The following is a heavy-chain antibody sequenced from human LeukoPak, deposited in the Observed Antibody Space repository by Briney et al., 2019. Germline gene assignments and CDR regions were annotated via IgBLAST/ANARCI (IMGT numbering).Heavy chain of an antibody. CDR3: ARDPPYGVLGY. V-gene: IGHV3-7*01. D-gene: IGHD4-17*01. Sequence: PGGSLRLSCAASGFTFGTYWMSWVRQAPGKGLEWVASIKQDGSEKYYVDSVKGRFTISRDNAKNSLYLQMNSLRAEDTAVYYCARDPPYGVLGYWGRGTLVTVSS. J-gene: IGHJ4*02. CDR1: GFTFGTYW. CDR2: IKQDGSEK.